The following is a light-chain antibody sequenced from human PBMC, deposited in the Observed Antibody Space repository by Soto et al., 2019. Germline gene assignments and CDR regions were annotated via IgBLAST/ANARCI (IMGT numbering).Light chain of an antibody. CDR1: ALPKQY. J-gene: IGLJ3*02. CDR3: QSADSGDTSWV. CDR2: KDS. V-gene: IGLV3-25*03. Sequence: SYELTQPPSVSVSPGQTARITCSGDALPKQYAYWYQQKPGQAPVLVIYKDSERPSGIPERFSGSSSGTTVTLTISGVQAEDEADYYCQSADSGDTSWVFGGGTKLTVL.